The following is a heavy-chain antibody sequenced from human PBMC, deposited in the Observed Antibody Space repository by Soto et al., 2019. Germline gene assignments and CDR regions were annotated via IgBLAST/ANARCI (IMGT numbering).Heavy chain of an antibody. CDR1: GFTFSSYG. CDR3: ARAGNYDVLSGRMYYFDS. Sequence: GGSLRLSCAASGFTFSSYGMHWVRQAPGKGLEWVAVISYDGSNKYYADSVKGRFTISRDNSKNTLYLQMNSLRAEDTAVYFCARAGNYDVLSGRMYYFDSWGQGTPVT. D-gene: IGHD3-3*01. CDR2: ISYDGSNK. J-gene: IGHJ4*02. V-gene: IGHV3-30*03.